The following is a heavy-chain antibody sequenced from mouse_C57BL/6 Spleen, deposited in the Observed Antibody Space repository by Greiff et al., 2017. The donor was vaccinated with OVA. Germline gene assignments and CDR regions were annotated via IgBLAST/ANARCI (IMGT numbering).Heavy chain of an antibody. CDR1: GYTFTDYN. V-gene: IGHV1-22*01. Sequence: VQLKESGPELVKPGASVKMSCKASGYTFTDYNMHWVKQSHGKSLEWIGYINPNNGGTSYNQKFKGKATLTVNKSSSTAYMELRSLTSEDSAVYYCARGITTVVKDYWGQGTTLTVSS. J-gene: IGHJ2*01. CDR2: INPNNGGT. CDR3: ARGITTVVKDY. D-gene: IGHD1-1*01.